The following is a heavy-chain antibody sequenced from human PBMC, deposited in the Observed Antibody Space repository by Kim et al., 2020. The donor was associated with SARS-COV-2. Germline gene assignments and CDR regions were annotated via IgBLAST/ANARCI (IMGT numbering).Heavy chain of an antibody. D-gene: IGHD2-2*01. V-gene: IGHV1-3*01. CDR3: ARDRIVVVPAAMLDP. J-gene: IGHJ5*02. Sequence: KLQGRVTITRDTSASTAYMELSSLRSEDTAVYYCARDRIVVVPAAMLDPWGQGTLVTVSS.